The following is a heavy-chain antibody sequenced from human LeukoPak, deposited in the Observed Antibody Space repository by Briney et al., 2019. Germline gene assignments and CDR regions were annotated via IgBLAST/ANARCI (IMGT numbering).Heavy chain of an antibody. CDR3: ARSVDTAMVHFDY. J-gene: IGHJ4*02. D-gene: IGHD5-18*01. CDR1: GGSFSGYY. CDR2: INHSGST. V-gene: IGHV4-34*01. Sequence: PSETLSLTCAAYGGSFSGYYWSWIRQPPGKGLEWIGEINHSGSTNYNPSLKSRVTISVDTSKNQFSLKLSSVTAADTAVYYCARSVDTAMVHFDYWGQGTLVTVSS.